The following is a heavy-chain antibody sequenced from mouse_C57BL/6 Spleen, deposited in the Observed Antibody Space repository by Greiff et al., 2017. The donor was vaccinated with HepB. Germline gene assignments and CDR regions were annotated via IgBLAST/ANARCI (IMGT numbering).Heavy chain of an antibody. CDR1: GYAFSSSW. V-gene: IGHV1-82*01. J-gene: IGHJ2*01. CDR3: ARSRDSPFDY. Sequence: VQLVESGPELVKPGASVKISCKASGYAFSSSWMNWVKQRPGKGLEWIGRIYPGDGDTNYNGKFKGKATLTADKSSSTAYMQLSSLTSEDSAVYFCARSRDSPFDYWGQGTTLTVSS. CDR2: IYPGDGDT.